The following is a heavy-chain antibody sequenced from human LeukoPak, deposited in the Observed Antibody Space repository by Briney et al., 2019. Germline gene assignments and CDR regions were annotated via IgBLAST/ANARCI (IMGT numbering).Heavy chain of an antibody. D-gene: IGHD3-10*01. Sequence: PSETLSLTCAVYGGSFGGYYWRWIRQPPGKGLEWLGEINHSGSTNYNPSLKSRVTISVDTSKNQFSLKLSSVTAADTAVYYCARVYYGSGNYYNSYWGQGTLVTVSS. CDR3: ARVYYGSGNYYNSY. J-gene: IGHJ4*02. CDR1: GGSFGGYY. V-gene: IGHV4-34*01. CDR2: INHSGST.